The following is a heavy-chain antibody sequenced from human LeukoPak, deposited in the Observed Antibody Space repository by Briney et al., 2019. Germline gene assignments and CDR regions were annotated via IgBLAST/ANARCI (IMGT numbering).Heavy chain of an antibody. J-gene: IGHJ4*02. D-gene: IGHD5-12*01. CDR3: ARDSYDALDY. V-gene: IGHV3-7*01. CDR1: GFTFSSYW. Sequence: QPGGSLRLSCAASGFTFSSYWMSWVRQAPGKGLEWVANIKQDGSEKYYVDCVKGPFTISRDNAKHSLYLQMNSLRAEDTAVYYCARDSYDALDYLGQGTLVTVSS. CDR2: IKQDGSEK.